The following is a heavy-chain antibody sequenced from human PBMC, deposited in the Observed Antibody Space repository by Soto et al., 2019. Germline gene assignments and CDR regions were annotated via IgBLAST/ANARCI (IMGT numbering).Heavy chain of an antibody. V-gene: IGHV1-18*01. Sequence: QVQLVQSGAEVKKPGASVKVSCKASGYTFSSYGISWVRQAPGQGLEWMGWTSAYNGNTNYAQKVQGRVTMTTDTSTSTAYMELRSLRSDDTAVYYCARDGYYSDSSGFFGDYWGQGTLVTVSS. CDR3: ARDGYYSDSSGFFGDY. J-gene: IGHJ4*02. CDR1: GYTFSSYG. D-gene: IGHD3-22*01. CDR2: TSAYNGNT.